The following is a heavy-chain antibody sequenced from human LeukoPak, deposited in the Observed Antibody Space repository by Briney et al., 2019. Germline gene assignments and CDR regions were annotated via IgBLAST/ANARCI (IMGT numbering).Heavy chain of an antibody. CDR1: GFTFSDYY. CDR3: ARKGRDLDY. CDR2: ISGSGSSM. V-gene: IGHV3-11*01. J-gene: IGHJ4*02. Sequence: PGGSLRLSCIASGFTFSDYYMSWIRQAPGKGLGWVSYISGSGSSMYNADSVKGRFTISRDNAKNSLYLRMNSLRAEDTAVYYCARKGRDLDYWGQGTLVTVSS.